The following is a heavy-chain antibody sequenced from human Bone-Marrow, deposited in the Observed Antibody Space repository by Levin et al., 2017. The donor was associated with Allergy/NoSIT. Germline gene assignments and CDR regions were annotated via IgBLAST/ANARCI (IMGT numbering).Heavy chain of an antibody. D-gene: IGHD3-16*01. CDR1: GFTVSNNY. V-gene: IGHV3-53*01. J-gene: IGHJ4*02. CDR3: TGGPSGVRS. Sequence: AASVKVSCAASGFTVSNNYMSWVRQAPGKGLEWVSLIYSRGGTNYADSVKGRFTISRDSSKNTLYLQMNSLRAEDTAVYYCTGGPSGVRSWGQGTLVTVSS. CDR2: IYSRGGT.